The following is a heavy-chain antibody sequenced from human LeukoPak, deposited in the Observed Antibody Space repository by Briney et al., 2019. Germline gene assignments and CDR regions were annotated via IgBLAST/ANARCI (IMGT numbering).Heavy chain of an antibody. CDR1: GGSISSYY. V-gene: IGHV4-59*01. CDR2: IYYSGST. D-gene: IGHD2-15*01. CDR3: AGTVVAAPDAFDI. J-gene: IGHJ3*02. Sequence: SETLSLTCTVSGGSISSYYWSWIRQPPGKGLEWIGYIYYSGSTNYNPSLKSRVTISVDTSKNQFSLKLSSVTAADTAVYYCAGTVVAAPDAFDIWGQGTMVTVSS.